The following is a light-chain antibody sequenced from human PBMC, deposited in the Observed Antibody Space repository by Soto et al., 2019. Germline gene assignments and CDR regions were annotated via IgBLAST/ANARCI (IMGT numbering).Light chain of an antibody. Sequence: EIVLTQSPGTLSLSPGERATLSCRASHSVSVNSLAWYQQKGGQAPRLLIYAASTRATGVPDRFSGTGSGTDFALTISRLEIDDSAVYYCQQYGGSPFTLGPGTKVD. CDR2: AAS. CDR3: QQYGGSPFT. CDR1: HSVSVNS. J-gene: IGKJ3*01. V-gene: IGKV3-20*01.